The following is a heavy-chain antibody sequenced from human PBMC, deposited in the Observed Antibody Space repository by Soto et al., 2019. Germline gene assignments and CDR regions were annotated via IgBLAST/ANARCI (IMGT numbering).Heavy chain of an antibody. J-gene: IGHJ4*02. V-gene: IGHV1-3*05. CDR1: GYTFTGYA. CDR3: ARAVAVAADFDY. Sequence: QVQLVQSGAEEKKPGASVKVSCKASGYTFTGYAMHWVRQAPGQSLEWMGWINAGNGNTKYSPKFQGRVTITRDTAASTAYMELSSPRSEDTAVYYCARAVAVAADFDYLGQGTLVTVSS. CDR2: INAGNGNT. D-gene: IGHD6-19*01.